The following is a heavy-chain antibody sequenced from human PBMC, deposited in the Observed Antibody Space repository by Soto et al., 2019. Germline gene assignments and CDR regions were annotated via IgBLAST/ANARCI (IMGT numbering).Heavy chain of an antibody. V-gene: IGHV3-23*01. D-gene: IGHD3-10*01. J-gene: IGHJ5*02. CDR3: AKAMVYYYGSGSYYPT. Sequence: GGSLRLSCAASGFTFSSYAMSWVRQAPGKGLEWVSAISGSGGSTYYADSVKGRFTISRDNSKNTLYLQMNSLRAEDTAVYYCAKAMVYYYGSGSYYPTLGQGTLVTVSS. CDR1: GFTFSSYA. CDR2: ISGSGGST.